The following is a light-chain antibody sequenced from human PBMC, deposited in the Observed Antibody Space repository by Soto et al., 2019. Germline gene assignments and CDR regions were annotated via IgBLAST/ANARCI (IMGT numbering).Light chain of an antibody. Sequence: QSALTQPPSASGSPGQSGTLSCIGTASDIGRYNYVSWYQHHPGKAPKLIIYEVTKRPSGVPDRFSGSKSGNTASLTVSGLQADDEADYYCNSYVGSNNYVFGTGTKLTVL. CDR2: EVT. J-gene: IGLJ1*01. V-gene: IGLV2-8*01. CDR3: NSYVGSNNYV. CDR1: ASDIGRYNY.